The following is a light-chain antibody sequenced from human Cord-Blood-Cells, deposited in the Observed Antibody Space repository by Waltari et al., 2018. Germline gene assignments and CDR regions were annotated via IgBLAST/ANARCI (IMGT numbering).Light chain of an antibody. CDR1: NSVLYSSNNKNY. J-gene: IGKJ3*01. CDR2: WAS. V-gene: IGKV4-1*01. Sequence: DIVMTQSPDSLAMSLGAGATIHRNSSNSVLYSSNNKNYLAWYQQKPGQPPKLLIYWASTRESGVPDRFSGSGSGTDFTLTISSLQAEDVAVYYCQQYYSTPFTFGPGTKVDIK. CDR3: QQYYSTPFT.